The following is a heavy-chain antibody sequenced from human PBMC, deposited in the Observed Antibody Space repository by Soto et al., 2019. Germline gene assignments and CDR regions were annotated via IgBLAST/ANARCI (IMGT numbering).Heavy chain of an antibody. Sequence: QVQLQESGPGLVKPSETLSLTCTVSGDPLSSGSYYWSWIRQSPGKRLEWIAYIYYTGPTKYNPSLKSRVTISVDTSKNQLSLRLASVTAAATAVYYCARAASLYFGWLSAFHPWGQGTLVTVSS. D-gene: IGHD3-9*01. CDR1: GDPLSSGSYY. V-gene: IGHV4-61*01. CDR3: ARAASLYFGWLSAFHP. J-gene: IGHJ5*02. CDR2: IYYTGPT.